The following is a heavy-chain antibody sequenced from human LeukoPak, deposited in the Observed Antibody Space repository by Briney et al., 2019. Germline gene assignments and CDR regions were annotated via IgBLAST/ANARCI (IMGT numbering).Heavy chain of an antibody. Sequence: SGGSLGLSCAASGFTFSSYSMNWVRQAPGKGLEWVSYISSSSTIYYADSVKGRFTISRDNAKNSLYLQMNSLRAEDTAVYYCARSIVLMVYADPSDAFDIWGQGTMVTVSS. CDR2: ISSSSTI. CDR3: ARSIVLMVYADPSDAFDI. V-gene: IGHV3-48*01. D-gene: IGHD2-8*01. J-gene: IGHJ3*02. CDR1: GFTFSSYS.